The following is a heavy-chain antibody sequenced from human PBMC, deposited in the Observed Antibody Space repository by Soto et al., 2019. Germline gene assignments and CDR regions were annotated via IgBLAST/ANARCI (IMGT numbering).Heavy chain of an antibody. J-gene: IGHJ6*02. CDR2: IYYSGST. CDR1: GGSISSGGYY. CDR3: ARDIVVVVAATSLGMDV. Sequence: QVQLQESGPGLVKSSQTLSLTCTVSGGSISSGGYYWSWIRQHPGKGLEWIGYIYYSGSTYYNPSLKSRVTISVDTSKNQFSLKLSSVTAADTAVYYCARDIVVVVAATSLGMDVWGQGTTVTVSS. D-gene: IGHD2-15*01. V-gene: IGHV4-31*03.